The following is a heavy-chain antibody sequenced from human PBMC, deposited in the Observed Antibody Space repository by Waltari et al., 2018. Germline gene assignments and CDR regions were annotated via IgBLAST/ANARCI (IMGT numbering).Heavy chain of an antibody. CDR3: ARNIGGSYDTYYYYYYMDV. CDR2: ISAYNGNT. D-gene: IGHD1-26*01. J-gene: IGHJ6*03. CDR1: GYTFTSYG. Sequence: QVQLVQSGAEVKKPGASVKVSCKASGYTFTSYGISWVRQAPGQGLEWMGWISAYNGNTNYAQKLQGRVTMTTDTSTSTAYRELRSLRSDDTAVYYCARNIGGSYDTYYYYYYMDVWGKGTTVTVSS. V-gene: IGHV1-18*01.